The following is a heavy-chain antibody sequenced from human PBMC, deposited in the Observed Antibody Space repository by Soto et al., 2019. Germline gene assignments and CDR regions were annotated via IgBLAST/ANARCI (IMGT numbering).Heavy chain of an antibody. CDR1: GYTFTGYY. CDR2: INPKSGGT. J-gene: IGHJ3*02. D-gene: IGHD2-15*01. Sequence: ASVKVSCKASGYTFTGYYMHWVRQAPGQGLEWMGWINPKSGGTNYAQKFQGWVTMTRDTSISTAYMELSRLRSDDTAVYYCARGRGEGVVVVVAAKLAAFDIWGQGTMVTVSS. V-gene: IGHV1-2*04. CDR3: ARGRGEGVVVVVAAKLAAFDI.